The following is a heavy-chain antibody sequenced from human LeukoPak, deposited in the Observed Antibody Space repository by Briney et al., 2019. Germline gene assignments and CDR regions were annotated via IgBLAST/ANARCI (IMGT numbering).Heavy chain of an antibody. Sequence: GGSLRLSCAASGFTFGSYAMHWVRQAPGKGLEWVAVISYDGSNKYYADSVKGRFTISRDNSKNTLYLQMNSLRAEDTAVYYCARDLAFYGSGKNGMDVWGQGTTVTVSS. V-gene: IGHV3-30-3*01. CDR1: GFTFGSYA. CDR3: ARDLAFYGSGKNGMDV. J-gene: IGHJ6*02. CDR2: ISYDGSNK. D-gene: IGHD3-10*01.